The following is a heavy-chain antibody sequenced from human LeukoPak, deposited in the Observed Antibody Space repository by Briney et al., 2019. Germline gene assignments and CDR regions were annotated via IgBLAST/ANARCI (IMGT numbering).Heavy chain of an antibody. Sequence: SGTLSLTCTVSGASIGSSYWWSWVRQPPGKGLEWIGEINHSGSTNYNPSLKSRVTISVDTSKNQFSLKLSSVTAADTAVYYCARGSGWGTPAQSFDYWGQGTLVTVSS. CDR2: INHSGST. V-gene: IGHV4-4*02. CDR3: ARGSGWGTPAQSFDY. D-gene: IGHD6-19*01. CDR1: GASIGSSYW. J-gene: IGHJ4*02.